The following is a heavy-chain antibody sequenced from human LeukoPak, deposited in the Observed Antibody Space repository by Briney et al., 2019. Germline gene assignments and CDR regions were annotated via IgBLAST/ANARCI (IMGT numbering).Heavy chain of an antibody. D-gene: IGHD1-26*01. V-gene: IGHV3-74*01. J-gene: IGHJ4*02. Sequence: GGSLRLSCAASGFTFSNYWMHWVRHVPGKGLEWVSRINSDGSSTSYADSVKGRFTTSRDNAKNTLYLQMNSLRAEDTALYYCTSRALSGTYYVYYFDYWGQGTLVTVSS. CDR1: GFTFSNYW. CDR2: INSDGSST. CDR3: TSRALSGTYYVYYFDY.